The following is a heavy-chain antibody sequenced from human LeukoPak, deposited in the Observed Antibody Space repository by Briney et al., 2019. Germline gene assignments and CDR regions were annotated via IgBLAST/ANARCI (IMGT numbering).Heavy chain of an antibody. V-gene: IGHV4-30-2*01. D-gene: IGHD1-26*01. CDR1: GGSISSGGYS. CDR3: ARGGGFIGAAFDI. J-gene: IGHJ3*02. CDR2: IYHSGST. Sequence: SETLSLTCAVSGGSISSGGYSWSWIRQPPGKGLEWIGYIYHSGSTYYNPSLKSRVTISVDRSKNQFSLKLSSVTAADTAVYYCARGGGFIGAAFDIWGQGTMVTVSS.